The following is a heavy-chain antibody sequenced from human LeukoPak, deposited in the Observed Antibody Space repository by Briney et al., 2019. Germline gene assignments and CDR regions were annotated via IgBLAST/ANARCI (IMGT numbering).Heavy chain of an antibody. CDR2: SYYNGNT. CDR1: GGSITNYY. CDR3: ARGGESFLGIAAAGRFDY. V-gene: IGHV4-59*01. J-gene: IGHJ4*02. Sequence: PSETLSLTCTVSGGSITNYYWSWIRQPPGKGLEWIGFSYYNGNTNYNPSLKSRVTISVDMSKNQFSLSLRSVTAADTAVYYCARGGESFLGIAAAGRFDYWGQGTPVTVSS. D-gene: IGHD6-13*01.